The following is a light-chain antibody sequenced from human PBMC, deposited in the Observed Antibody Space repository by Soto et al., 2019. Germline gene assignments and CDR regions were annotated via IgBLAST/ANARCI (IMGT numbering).Light chain of an antibody. CDR1: QSVDSN. Sequence: IVMTQSPATLSVSPGDGATLSCRASQSVDSNLAWYQQKPGQAPRLLIYGASSRATGIPDRFSGSGSGTDFTLTISRLEPEDFAVYYCQQYGSSPWTFGQRTKVDIK. J-gene: IGKJ1*01. V-gene: IGKV3-20*01. CDR3: QQYGSSPWT. CDR2: GAS.